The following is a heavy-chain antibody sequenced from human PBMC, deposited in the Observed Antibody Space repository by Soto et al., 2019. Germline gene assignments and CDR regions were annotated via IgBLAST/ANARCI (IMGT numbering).Heavy chain of an antibody. D-gene: IGHD2-2*01. V-gene: IGHV1-69*01. Sequence: QVPLVQSGAEVKKPGSSVKVSCKASGGTFGSYAISWVRQAPGQGLEWMGGIIPIPGTANYAQKFQGRVTIAAGESTSTAYMELSSLRSEDTAVYYCARSQGSSTSLEIYYYYYYGMDVWGQGTTVTVSS. CDR2: IIPIPGTA. CDR1: GGTFGSYA. CDR3: ARSQGSSTSLEIYYYYYYGMDV. J-gene: IGHJ6*02.